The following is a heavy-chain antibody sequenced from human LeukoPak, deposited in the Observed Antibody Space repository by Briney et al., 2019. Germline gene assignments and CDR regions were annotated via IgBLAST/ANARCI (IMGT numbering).Heavy chain of an antibody. J-gene: IGHJ4*02. Sequence: SQTLSLTCTVSGGSIRSSYYYWGWIRQPPGKGLEWIGSIYDSGSTYYNPSLKSRVTISVDKSKNQFSLKLSSVTAADTAVYYCAKGTSVGTLDFWGQGTLVTVSS. CDR2: IYDSGST. D-gene: IGHD1-26*01. CDR3: AKGTSVGTLDF. V-gene: IGHV4-39*07. CDR1: GGSIRSSYYY.